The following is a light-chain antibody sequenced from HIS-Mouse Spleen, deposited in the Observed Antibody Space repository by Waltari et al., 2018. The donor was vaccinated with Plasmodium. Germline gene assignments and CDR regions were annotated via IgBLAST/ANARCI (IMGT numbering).Light chain of an antibody. V-gene: IGLV3-10*01. J-gene: IGLJ3*02. CDR1: ALPTKY. CDR3: YSTDSSGNHRV. Sequence: SYELTQPPSVSVSPGPTARTTCPGDALPTKYAYWYQQKSGQAPVLVIYEDSKRPSGIPERFSGSSSGTMATLTISGAQVEDEADYYCYSTDSSGNHRVFGGGTKLTVL. CDR2: EDS.